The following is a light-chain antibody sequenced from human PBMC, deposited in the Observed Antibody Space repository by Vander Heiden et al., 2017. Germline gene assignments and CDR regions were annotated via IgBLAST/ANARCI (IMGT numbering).Light chain of an antibody. CDR1: SSDVGGYNY. CDR3: SSYTSSRSLV. Sequence: QSALTQPASVSGSPGQSITISCTGSSSDVGGYNYISWYQQHPGKAPNFLIYDVSNRPSGVSNRFSGSKSGNTASLTISGLQAEDEADYYCSSYTSSRSLVFGGGTKVTVL. J-gene: IGLJ2*01. V-gene: IGLV2-14*03. CDR2: DVS.